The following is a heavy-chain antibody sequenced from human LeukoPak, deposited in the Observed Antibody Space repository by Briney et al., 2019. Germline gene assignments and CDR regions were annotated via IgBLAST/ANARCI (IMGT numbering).Heavy chain of an antibody. CDR2: ISYDGRYK. D-gene: IGHD3-22*01. Sequence: GGSLRLSCAASGFTFSSYGMHWVRQAPGKGLEWVAVISYDGRYKSYADSVKGRFTISRDNSKNTLYLQMNSLRPDDTALFYCAKDLSYFYDSRGSYDAFDIWGQGTLVTVSS. CDR1: GFTFSSYG. CDR3: AKDLSYFYDSRGSYDAFDI. V-gene: IGHV3-30*18. J-gene: IGHJ3*02.